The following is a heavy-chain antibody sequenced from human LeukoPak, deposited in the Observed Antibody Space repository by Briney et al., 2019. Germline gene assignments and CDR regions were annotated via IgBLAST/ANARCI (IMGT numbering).Heavy chain of an antibody. D-gene: IGHD6-19*01. J-gene: IGHJ5*02. CDR3: ARRPAAYNSGWYGNWFDP. V-gene: IGHV4-59*08. CDR1: GGSISSYF. CDR2: MYYTGST. Sequence: PSETLSHTCTVSGGSISSYFWSWIRQPPGKGLEWIGYMYYTGSTNYNPSLKSRVTVSVDTSKNQFSLKLNSVTAADTAVYYCARRPAAYNSGWYGNWFDPWGQGTLVTVSS.